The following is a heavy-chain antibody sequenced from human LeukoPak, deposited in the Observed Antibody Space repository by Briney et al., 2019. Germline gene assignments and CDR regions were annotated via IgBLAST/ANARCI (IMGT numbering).Heavy chain of an antibody. J-gene: IGHJ4*02. D-gene: IGHD6-19*01. Sequence: ASVKVSCKVSGYTLTELSMHWVRQAPGKGLEWMGWMNANSGGTKYAQKFQGRVTMTRDTSISTAYMELSRLGSDDTAVYYCARENSDWAFDYWGQETLVSVSS. CDR2: MNANSGGT. V-gene: IGHV1-2*02. CDR3: ARENSDWAFDY. CDR1: GYTLTELS.